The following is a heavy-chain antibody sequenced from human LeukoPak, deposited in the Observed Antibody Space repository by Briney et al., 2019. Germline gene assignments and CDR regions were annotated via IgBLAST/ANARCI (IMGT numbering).Heavy chain of an antibody. D-gene: IGHD2-2*01. V-gene: IGHV4-34*01. CDR2: INHSGST. CDR3: ARERIVVVPAAIVGASDAFDI. J-gene: IGHJ3*02. CDR1: GGSFSGYY. Sequence: PSETLSLTCAVYGGSFSGYYWSWIRQPPGKGLEWIGEINHSGSTNYNPSLKSRVTISVDTSKNQFSLKLSSVTAADTAVYYCARERIVVVPAAIVGASDAFDIWGQGTMVTVSS.